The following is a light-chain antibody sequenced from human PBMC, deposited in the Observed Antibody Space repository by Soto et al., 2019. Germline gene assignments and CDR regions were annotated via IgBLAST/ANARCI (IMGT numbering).Light chain of an antibody. V-gene: IGKV1-5*01. CDR1: QGISGW. CDR3: IQDYNYPYT. Sequence: DIRMTQSPSTVSASVGDRITMTCRASQGISGWLAWYQQKPGKAPKLLIYDASSLESGVPSRFSGSGSGTEFTLTINTLQTEDFATYYCIQDYNYPYTFGQGTKVDIK. J-gene: IGKJ2*01. CDR2: DAS.